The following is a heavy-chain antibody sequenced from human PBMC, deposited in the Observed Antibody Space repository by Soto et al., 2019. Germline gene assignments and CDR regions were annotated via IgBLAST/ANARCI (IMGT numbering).Heavy chain of an antibody. J-gene: IGHJ3*02. CDR2: ISSSSTI. CDR3: ARDRDYDFWSGYRDAFDI. V-gene: IGHV3-48*01. CDR1: GFTFSSYS. D-gene: IGHD3-3*01. Sequence: PGGSLRLSCAASGFTFSSYSMNWVRQAPGKGLEWVSYISSSSTIYYADSVKGRFTISRDNAKNSLYLQMNSLRAEDTAVYYCARDRDYDFWSGYRDAFDIWGQGTMVTVSS.